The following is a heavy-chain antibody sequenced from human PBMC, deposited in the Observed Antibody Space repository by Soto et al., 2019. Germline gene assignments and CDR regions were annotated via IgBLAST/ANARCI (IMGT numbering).Heavy chain of an antibody. Sequence: VASVKVSCKASGYTFTSYATHWVRQAPGQRLEWMGWINAGNGNTKYSQKFQGRVTITRDTSASTAYMELSSLRSEDTAVYYCARAARDYGGNNWFDPWGQGTLVTVSS. CDR1: GYTFTSYA. D-gene: IGHD4-17*01. J-gene: IGHJ5*02. V-gene: IGHV1-3*01. CDR3: ARAARDYGGNNWFDP. CDR2: INAGNGNT.